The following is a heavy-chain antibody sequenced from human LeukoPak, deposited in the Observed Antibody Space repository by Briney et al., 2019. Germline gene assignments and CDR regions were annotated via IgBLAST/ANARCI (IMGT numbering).Heavy chain of an antibody. J-gene: IGHJ5*02. CDR2: INSDGGGA. CDR1: GITFGNNW. CDR3: ARDVPHNWFDT. V-gene: IGHV3-74*01. Sequence: TGGSLRLSCAASGITFGNNWMHWVRQGPGKGLVWISRINSDGGGAIYADSVKGRFTVSRDNAKNTLYLQMNSLRAEDTAVHYCARDVPHNWFDTWGQGTLVTVSS.